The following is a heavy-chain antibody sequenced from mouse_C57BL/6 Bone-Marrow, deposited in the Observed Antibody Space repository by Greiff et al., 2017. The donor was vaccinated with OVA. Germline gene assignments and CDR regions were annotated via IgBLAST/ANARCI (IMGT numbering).Heavy chain of an antibody. CDR3: ARVCDGYFGAMDY. Sequence: EVTLVESGGGLVKPGGSLKLSCAASGFTFSSYSMSWVRQTPEKRPEWVGIISDGGCYTYYSDNVKGRFTILRDNAKNNLYLQMSHLKSEDTAMYYCARVCDGYFGAMDYWGQGTSVTVSS. J-gene: IGHJ4*01. D-gene: IGHD2-3*01. V-gene: IGHV5-4*03. CDR1: GFTFSSYS. CDR2: ISDGGCYT.